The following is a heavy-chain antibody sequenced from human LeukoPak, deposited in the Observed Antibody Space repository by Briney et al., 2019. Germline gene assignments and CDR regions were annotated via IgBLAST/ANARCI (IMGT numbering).Heavy chain of an antibody. Sequence: GGSLRLSCTASGFTFGDYAMSWVRQAPGKGLEWVGFIRSKAYGGTTEYAASVKDRFTISRDDSKSIAYLQMNSLKTEDTAVYYCTRDGRRLRAFDIWGQGTMVTVSS. CDR1: GFTFGDYA. CDR2: IRSKAYGGTT. V-gene: IGHV3-49*04. D-gene: IGHD3-22*01. CDR3: TRDGRRLRAFDI. J-gene: IGHJ3*02.